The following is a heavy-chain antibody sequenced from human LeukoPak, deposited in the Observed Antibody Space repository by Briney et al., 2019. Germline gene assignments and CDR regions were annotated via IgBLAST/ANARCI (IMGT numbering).Heavy chain of an antibody. CDR1: GGSISSGGYS. CDR2: IYHSGST. Sequence: SETLSLTCAVSGGSISSGGYSWSWLRQPPGKGLEWIGYIYHSGSTYYNPSLKSRVTISVDRSKNQFSLKLSSVTAADTAVYYCARAMRYCSSTSCAYNVWFDPWGQGTLVTVSS. J-gene: IGHJ5*02. D-gene: IGHD2-2*01. V-gene: IGHV4-30-2*01. CDR3: ARAMRYCSSTSCAYNVWFDP.